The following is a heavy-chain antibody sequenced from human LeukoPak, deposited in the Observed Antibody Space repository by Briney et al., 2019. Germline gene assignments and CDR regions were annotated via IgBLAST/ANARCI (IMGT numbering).Heavy chain of an antibody. CDR3: ARADCSGGSCYSYY. J-gene: IGHJ4*02. V-gene: IGHV1-8*01. D-gene: IGHD2-15*01. Sequence: ASVKVSCKASGYTFTSYDINCVRQATGQGLEWMGWMNPNSGNTGYAQKFQGRVTMTRNTSISTAYMELSSLRSEDTAVYYCARADCSGGSCYSYYWGQGTLVTVSS. CDR2: MNPNSGNT. CDR1: GYTFTSYD.